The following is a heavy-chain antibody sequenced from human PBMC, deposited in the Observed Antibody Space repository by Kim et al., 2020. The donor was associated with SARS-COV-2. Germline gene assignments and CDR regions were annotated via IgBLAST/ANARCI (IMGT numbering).Heavy chain of an antibody. CDR2: GDTET. V-gene: IGHV5-51*01. Sequence: GDTETRYSPTFQGKVTISANTSISTAYLQWSSLKASDTAMYYCARIGDYWGQGTLVTVSS. CDR3: ARIGDY. D-gene: IGHD2-15*01. J-gene: IGHJ4*02.